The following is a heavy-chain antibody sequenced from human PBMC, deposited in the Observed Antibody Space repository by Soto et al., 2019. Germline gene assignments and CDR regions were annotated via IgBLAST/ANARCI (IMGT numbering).Heavy chain of an antibody. V-gene: IGHV1-2*02. CDR3: GRGRSGQIVVFY. D-gene: IGHD1-26*01. J-gene: IGHJ4*02. CDR1: GYTFTGHY. Sequence: ASVKVSCKASGYTFTGHYIHWVRQAPEQGPEWMGEIGPESGATRYAQRFQGRVTMTRDMSTTTVYMELNNLSPDDTAVYYCGRGRSGQIVVFYWGQGTPVTVSS. CDR2: IGPESGAT.